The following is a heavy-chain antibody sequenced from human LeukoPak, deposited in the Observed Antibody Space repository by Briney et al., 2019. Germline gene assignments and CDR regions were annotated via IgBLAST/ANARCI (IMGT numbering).Heavy chain of an antibody. CDR2: INPNSGGT. CDR3: ARDAKRITIFGVVIAGY. J-gene: IGHJ4*02. CDR1: GYTFTGYY. D-gene: IGHD3-3*01. V-gene: IGHV1-2*02. Sequence: ASVKVSCKASGYTFTGYYMHWVRQAPGQGLEWMGWINPNSGGTNYAQKFQGRVTMTRDTSISTAYMELSRLRSDDTAVYYCARDAKRITIFGVVIAGYWGQGTLVTVSS.